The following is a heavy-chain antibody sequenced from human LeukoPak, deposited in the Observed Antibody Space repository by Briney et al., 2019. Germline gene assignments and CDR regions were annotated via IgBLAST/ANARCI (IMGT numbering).Heavy chain of an antibody. V-gene: IGHV3-30*04. CDR1: GFTFSSYA. CDR3: ARDLWFGELLVGY. J-gene: IGHJ4*02. Sequence: PGGSLRLSCAASGFTFSSYAMHWVRQAPGKGLEWVAVISYDGSNKYYADSVKGRFTISRDNSKNTLYLQMNSLRAEDTAVYYCARDLWFGELLVGYWGQGTLVTVSS. D-gene: IGHD3-10*01. CDR2: ISYDGSNK.